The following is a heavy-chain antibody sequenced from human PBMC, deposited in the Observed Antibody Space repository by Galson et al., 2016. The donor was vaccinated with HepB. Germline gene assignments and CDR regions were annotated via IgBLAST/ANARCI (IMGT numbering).Heavy chain of an antibody. CDR2: TYYRSAWLD. J-gene: IGHJ4*02. D-gene: IGHD2-15*01. CDR3: SGERRYCSDGSGSSFDY. Sequence: CAISGDSVSSNSATWNWIRQSPSRGLEWLGRTYYRSAWLDDYAISVKSRISINPDTSKNRFSLHLSSVNPEDTAVSYCSGERRYCSDGSGSSFDYWGLGILVTVSS. V-gene: IGHV6-1*01. CDR1: GDSVSSNSAT.